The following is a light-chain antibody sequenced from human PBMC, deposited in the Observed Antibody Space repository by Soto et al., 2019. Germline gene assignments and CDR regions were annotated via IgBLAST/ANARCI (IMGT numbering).Light chain of an antibody. V-gene: IGLV2-14*01. CDR2: EVS. CDR3: SSYTTTTRL. J-gene: IGLJ3*02. CDR1: SSDIGSNNY. Sequence: QSALTQPASVCGSPRQSITISCTSTSSDIGSNNYVSWFQQRPGKAPTLIIYEVSNRPSGVSTHFSGSKSGNTASLTISGLLPEDEADYYCSSYTTTTRLFGGGTKVTVL.